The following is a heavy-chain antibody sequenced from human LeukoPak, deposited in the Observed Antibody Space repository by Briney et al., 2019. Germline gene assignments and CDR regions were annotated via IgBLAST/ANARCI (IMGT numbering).Heavy chain of an antibody. CDR3: ATIDDFWSGYYTFDY. CDR1: GFTFSDYY. J-gene: IGHJ4*02. CDR2: ISSSGSTI. V-gene: IGHV3-11*04. Sequence: SGGSLRLSCAASGFTFSDYYMIWVRQAPGKGLEWISYISSSGSTIFYADSVKGRFTISRDNAKNSLYLQMNSLRAEDTAVYYCATIDDFWSGYYTFDYWGQGTLVTVSS. D-gene: IGHD3-3*01.